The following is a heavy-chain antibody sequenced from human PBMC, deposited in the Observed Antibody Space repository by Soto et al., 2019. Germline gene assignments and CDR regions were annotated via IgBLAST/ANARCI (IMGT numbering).Heavy chain of an antibody. CDR3: EKEPQTSGYYFAFDY. Sequence: EVQLLESGGGLVQPGGSLRLSCAVSGFTFRSCAMSWVRQAPGTGLEWVSAISGGGGSIYYADSVKGRFTISRDNSRNTLDRKMNRLRAEDTAVDYGEKEPQTSGYYFAFDYWGQGTLVTVSS. J-gene: IGHJ4*02. CDR2: ISGGGGSI. D-gene: IGHD3-22*01. CDR1: GFTFRSCA. V-gene: IGHV3-23*01.